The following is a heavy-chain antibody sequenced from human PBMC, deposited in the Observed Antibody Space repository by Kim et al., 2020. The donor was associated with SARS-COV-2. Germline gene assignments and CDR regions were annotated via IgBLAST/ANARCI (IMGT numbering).Heavy chain of an antibody. Sequence: DYAGIVKGRFSISRDDSKNTVFLHMNSLKIEDTAVYYCAKVRDPSGWALDYWGPGTLVTVSS. CDR3: AKVRDPSGWALDY. V-gene: IGHV3-15*01. J-gene: IGHJ4*02. D-gene: IGHD6-25*01.